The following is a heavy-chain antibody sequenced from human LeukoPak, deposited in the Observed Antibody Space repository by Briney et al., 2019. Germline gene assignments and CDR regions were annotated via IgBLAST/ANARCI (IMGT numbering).Heavy chain of an antibody. CDR2: INHSGST. CDR1: GGSFSGYY. D-gene: IGHD1-26*01. J-gene: IGHJ4*02. Sequence: TPSETLSLTCAVYGGSFSGYYWSWIRQPPGKGLEWIGEINHSGSTNYNPSLKSRVTISVDTSKNQFSPKLSSVTAADTAVYYCARGVGATFGNWGQGTLVTVSS. V-gene: IGHV4-34*01. CDR3: ARGVGATFGN.